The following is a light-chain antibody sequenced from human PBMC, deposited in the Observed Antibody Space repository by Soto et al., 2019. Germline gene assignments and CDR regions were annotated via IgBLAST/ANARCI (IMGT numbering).Light chain of an antibody. Sequence: QSALTQPASVSGSPGQSITISCTGTSSDVGGYNHVSWYQKHPGKAPKLMIYDVSDRPSGISNRFSGSKSGNTASLTISGLHAEDEADYYCSSSTSTTPSVLFGGGTKLTVL. CDR3: SSSTSTTPSVL. CDR1: SSDVGGYNH. CDR2: DVS. J-gene: IGLJ2*01. V-gene: IGLV2-14*01.